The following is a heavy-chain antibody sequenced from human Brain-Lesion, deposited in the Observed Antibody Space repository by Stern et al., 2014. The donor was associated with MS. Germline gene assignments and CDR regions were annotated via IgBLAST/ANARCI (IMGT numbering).Heavy chain of an antibody. J-gene: IGHJ6*02. CDR1: GYIFTGYY. CDR3: ARDQRGITIFGVVTDYYYLGMDV. Sequence: QVQLVQSGAEVKKPGASVKVSCKTSGYIFTGYYIHWVRQAPGQGLEWMAWINPNPGGQKYAQKFQGRVTMSRDTSISTAYVELSSLTSDDTAVYYCARDQRGITIFGVVTDYYYLGMDVWGQGTTVTVSS. V-gene: IGHV1-2*02. D-gene: IGHD3-3*01. CDR2: INPNPGGQ.